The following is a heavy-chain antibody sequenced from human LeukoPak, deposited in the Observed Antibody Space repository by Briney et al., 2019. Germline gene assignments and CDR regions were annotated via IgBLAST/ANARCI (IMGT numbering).Heavy chain of an antibody. V-gene: IGHV3-48*03. J-gene: IGHJ6*02. CDR3: AREDFNYGMDV. Sequence: GGSLRLSCVASGFTFRSFQVNWVRQAPGKGLEWVSYISSSGGTIHYADSVKGRCTISRDNAKNSVSLQMDSLGAADTAVYYCAREDFNYGMDVWGQGTTVIVSS. CDR1: GFTFRSFQ. CDR2: ISSSGGTI.